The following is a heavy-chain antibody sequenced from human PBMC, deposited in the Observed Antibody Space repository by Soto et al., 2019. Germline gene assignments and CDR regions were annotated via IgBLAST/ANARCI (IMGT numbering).Heavy chain of an antibody. D-gene: IGHD6-13*01. V-gene: IGHV5-10-1*01. Sequence: VECLTSSCNVSGYSFTSYWVRWVVQMHGKGLEWMGRIDPSDSYTNYSPSFQGHVTISADKSISTAYLQWSSLKASDTAMYYCARHFSSSWYSSGDYYGMDVWGQGTTVTVSS. J-gene: IGHJ6*02. CDR3: ARHFSSSWYSSGDYYGMDV. CDR1: GYSFTSYW. CDR2: IDPSDSYT.